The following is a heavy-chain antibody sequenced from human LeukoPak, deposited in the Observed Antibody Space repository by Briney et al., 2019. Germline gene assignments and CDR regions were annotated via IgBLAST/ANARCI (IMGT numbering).Heavy chain of an antibody. D-gene: IGHD6-19*01. CDR3: TRDGSGWSAY. CDR1: GFTFSAYG. J-gene: IGHJ4*02. CDR2: IKSDGTET. Sequence: GGSLRLSCAASGFTFSAYGMGWVRQGPGKGLEWVANIKSDGTETFSVDSVKGRFTISRDNAKNSLYLNMNSLRAEDTAMYYCTRDGSGWSAYWGQGTLVTVSS. V-gene: IGHV3-7*04.